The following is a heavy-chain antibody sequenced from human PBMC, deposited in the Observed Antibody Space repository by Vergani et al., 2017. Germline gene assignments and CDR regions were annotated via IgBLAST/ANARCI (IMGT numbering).Heavy chain of an antibody. CDR1: GYTFTGYY. Sequence: QVQLVQSGAEVKKPGASVKVSCKASGYTFTGYYMHWVRQAPGQGLEWMGWINTNSGDTNYAQKFQGRVTMTRDTSISTAYMELSRLRSDDAAVYYCATPQTVTTGGMEVWGQGTTVIVSS. V-gene: IGHV1-2*02. J-gene: IGHJ6*02. CDR3: ATPQTVTTGGMEV. D-gene: IGHD4-17*01. CDR2: INTNSGDT.